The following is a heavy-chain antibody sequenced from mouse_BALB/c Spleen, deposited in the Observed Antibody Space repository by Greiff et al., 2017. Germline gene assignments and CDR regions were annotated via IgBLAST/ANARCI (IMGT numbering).Heavy chain of an antibody. CDR3: ARDRDYYGSSYWYFDV. CDR1: GFSLTGYG. Sequence: VQLQQSGPGLVAPSQSLSITCTVSGFSLTGYGVNWVRQPPGKGLEWLGMIWGDGSTDYNSALKSRLSISKDNSKSHVFLKMNSLQTDDTARYYCARDRDYYGSSYWYFDVWGAGTTVTVSS. V-gene: IGHV2-6-7*01. CDR2: IWGDGST. D-gene: IGHD1-1*01. J-gene: IGHJ1*01.